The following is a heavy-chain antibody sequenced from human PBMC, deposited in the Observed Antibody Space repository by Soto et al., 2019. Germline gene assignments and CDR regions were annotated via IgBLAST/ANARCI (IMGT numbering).Heavy chain of an antibody. V-gene: IGHV4-59*01. CDR3: ARTRLVGVVGPQMGYYFDD. J-gene: IGHJ4*02. CDR1: GGSIINYY. CDR2: ISYVGST. D-gene: IGHD3-3*01. Sequence: QVQLQESGPGLVRPSETLSLTCIVSGGSIINYYWSWIRHPPGKGLEWVGYISYVGSTSYNPSLKSRVTISVDTSKNQFSLSLSSVTAADTALYYCARTRLVGVVGPQMGYYFDDWGQGTLVTVSS.